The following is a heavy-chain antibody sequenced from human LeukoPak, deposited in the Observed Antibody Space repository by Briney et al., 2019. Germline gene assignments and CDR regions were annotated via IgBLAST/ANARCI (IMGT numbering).Heavy chain of an antibody. CDR1: GFTFSDYY. Sequence: GGSLRLSCAASGFTFSDYYMSWIRQAPGKGLGWVSYISSSSYTNYADSVKGRFTISRDNAKNSLYLQMNSLRAEDTAVYYCARDGGYSYGFNYYYGMDVWGKGTTVTVSS. D-gene: IGHD5-18*01. CDR2: ISSSSYT. V-gene: IGHV3-11*06. J-gene: IGHJ6*04. CDR3: ARDGGYSYGFNYYYGMDV.